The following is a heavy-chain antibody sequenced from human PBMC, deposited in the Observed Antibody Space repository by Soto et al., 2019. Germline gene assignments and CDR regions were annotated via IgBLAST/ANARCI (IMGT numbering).Heavy chain of an antibody. CDR3: ARHFVIAED. D-gene: IGHD3-22*01. CDR2: IYFDGTT. CDR1: GGFISGSGYY. V-gene: IGHV4-39*01. Sequence: LQLQESGPGLVKPSETLSLICDVSGGFISGSGYYWGWIRQPPGKGLEWIGSIYFDGTTYYNASLTSPVTISIDTSKNQFSLTLTSVTDADSAVYYCARHFVIAEDWGQGTLVTVSS. J-gene: IGHJ4*02.